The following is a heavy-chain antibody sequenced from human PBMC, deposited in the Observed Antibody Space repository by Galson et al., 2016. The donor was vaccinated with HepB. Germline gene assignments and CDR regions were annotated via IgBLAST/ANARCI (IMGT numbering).Heavy chain of an antibody. V-gene: IGHV4-34*01. CDR1: GGSFSAYY. D-gene: IGHD3-10*01. CDR2: INNIGSI. CDR3: VRFEGSGGYFVDH. Sequence: SETLSLTCAVYGGSFSAYYWNWIRQPPGKGLEWIGEINNIGSINYNPSLNSRVTISLDTSKRQFSLSLSPVTAADTAVYYCVRFEGSGGYFVDHWGQGTLVTVSS. J-gene: IGHJ4*02.